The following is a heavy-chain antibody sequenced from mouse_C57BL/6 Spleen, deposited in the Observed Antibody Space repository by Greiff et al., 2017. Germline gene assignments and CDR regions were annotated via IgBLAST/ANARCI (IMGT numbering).Heavy chain of an antibody. CDR3: ARSYYYGNYCDY. CDR2: IYPGDGDT. CDR1: GYAFSSSW. Sequence: QVQLKQSGPELVKPGASVKISCKASGYAFSSSWMNWVKQRPGKGLEWIGRIYPGDGDTNYNGKFKGKATLTADKSSSTAYMQLSSLTSEDSAVYFCARSYYYGNYCDYWGQGTTLTVSS. J-gene: IGHJ2*01. V-gene: IGHV1-82*01. D-gene: IGHD1-1*01.